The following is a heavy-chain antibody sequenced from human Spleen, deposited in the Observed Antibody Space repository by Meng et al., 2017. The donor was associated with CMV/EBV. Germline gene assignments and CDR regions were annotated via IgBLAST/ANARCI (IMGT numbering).Heavy chain of an antibody. Sequence: GGSLRLSCTVSGGSISTGGYYWTWIRQLPGKGLEWVSGISWNSDNIGYVDSVKGRFTISRDNARKSLYLEMNSLRVEDTALYYCTKDRSFRGFDYWGQGILVTVSS. CDR1: GGSISTGGYY. J-gene: IGHJ4*02. CDR3: TKDRSFRGFDY. CDR2: ISWNSDNI. V-gene: IGHV3-9*01.